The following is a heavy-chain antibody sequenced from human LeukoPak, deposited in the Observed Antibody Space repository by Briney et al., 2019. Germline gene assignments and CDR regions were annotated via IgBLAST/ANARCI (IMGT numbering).Heavy chain of an antibody. J-gene: IGHJ5*02. CDR1: GFTFSSYS. Sequence: GGSLRLSCAASGFTFSSYSMNWVRQAPGKGLEWVSSISSSSSYIYYADSVKGRFTISRDNAKSSLYLQMNSLRAEDTAVYYCAREPRQIAAAKINWFDPWGQGTLVTVSS. CDR3: AREPRQIAAAKINWFDP. V-gene: IGHV3-21*01. CDR2: ISSSSSYI. D-gene: IGHD6-13*01.